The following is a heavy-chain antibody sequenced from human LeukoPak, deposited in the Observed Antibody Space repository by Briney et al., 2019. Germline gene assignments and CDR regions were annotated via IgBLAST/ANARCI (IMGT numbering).Heavy chain of an antibody. V-gene: IGHV3-74*01. CDR2: INTDGSST. CDR3: ARAYYYAMDV. J-gene: IGHJ6*02. Sequence: GGSLRLSCVASGFTFPDAWMTWVRQAPGKGPVWVSRINTDGSSTTYADSVKGRFTISRDNAKNTLYLQMNSLRAEDTAVYYCARAYYYAMDVWGQGTTVTVSS. CDR1: GFTFPDAW.